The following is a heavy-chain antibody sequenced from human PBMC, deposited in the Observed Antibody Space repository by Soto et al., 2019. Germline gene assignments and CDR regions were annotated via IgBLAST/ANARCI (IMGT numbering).Heavy chain of an antibody. D-gene: IGHD6-13*01. CDR3: VKEGSRSSSWDGMDV. CDR1: GFTFSSYA. Sequence: EVQLVESGGGLVQPGGSLRLSCSASGFTFSSYAMHWIRQAPGKGLEYVSAISSNGGSTYYADSVKGRFTISRDNSKNTLYLQMSSLRAEDTAVYYCVKEGSRSSSWDGMDVWGQGTTVTVSS. V-gene: IGHV3-64D*06. J-gene: IGHJ6*02. CDR2: ISSNGGST.